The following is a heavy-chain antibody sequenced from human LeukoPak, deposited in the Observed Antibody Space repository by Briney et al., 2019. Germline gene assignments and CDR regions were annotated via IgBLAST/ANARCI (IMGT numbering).Heavy chain of an antibody. J-gene: IGHJ3*01. V-gene: IGHV3-30*18. Sequence: PGGSLRLSCAASGFVFSSCAMHWVRQAAGKGLEWVAVIPYDERNKYYADFVKGRFTISRDNSKKTLYLQMNSLRAEDTAVFYCAKDYYDTTGDGFDFWGQGTMVTVSS. D-gene: IGHD3-22*01. CDR1: GFVFSSCA. CDR3: AKDYYDTTGDGFDF. CDR2: IPYDERNK.